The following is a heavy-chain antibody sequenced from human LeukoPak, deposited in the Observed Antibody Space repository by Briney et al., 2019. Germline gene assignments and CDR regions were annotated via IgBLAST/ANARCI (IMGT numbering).Heavy chain of an antibody. CDR3: ARHGNTGPVSGLPLDR. V-gene: IGHV4-59*08. CDR2: IYYRGGT. J-gene: IGHJ5*02. CDR1: GDSLNGYI. D-gene: IGHD6-19*01. Sequence: PSGSPSLSPTVSGDSLNGYISRWIRHTPGQGLWCVGYIYYRGGTTHNPSLGGRITASLDTSRNQFFLRLTSVTPADTAMYYCARHGNTGPVSGLPLDRGGHGTPVSVSS.